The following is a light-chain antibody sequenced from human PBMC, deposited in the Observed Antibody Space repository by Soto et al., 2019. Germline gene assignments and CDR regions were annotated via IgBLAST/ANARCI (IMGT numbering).Light chain of an antibody. CDR1: QSVSNN. V-gene: IGKV3-15*01. CDR3: KQYKEWPPFT. J-gene: IGKJ5*01. Sequence: EMVMTQSPATLSVSPGETATLSCRASQSVSNNVAWYQQKSGQAPRLLILGASTRATGIPARFSGSGSGTEFTLSISSLQSEDFAVYYCKQYKEWPPFTFGQGTRLEIK. CDR2: GAS.